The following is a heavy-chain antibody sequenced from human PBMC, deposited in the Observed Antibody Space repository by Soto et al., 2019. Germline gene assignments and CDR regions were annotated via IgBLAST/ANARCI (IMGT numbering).Heavy chain of an antibody. CDR3: AKGDSSSFYYGMDV. J-gene: IGHJ6*02. D-gene: IGHD6-13*01. CDR2: ISWNSGSI. V-gene: IGHV3-9*01. CDR1: GFTFDDYA. Sequence: EVQLVESGGGLVQSGRSLRLSCAASGFTFDDYAVHWVRQAPGKGLEWVSGISWNSGSIGYADSVKGRFTISRDNAKNSLYLQMNSLRAEDTALYYCAKGDSSSFYYGMDVWGQGTTVTVSS.